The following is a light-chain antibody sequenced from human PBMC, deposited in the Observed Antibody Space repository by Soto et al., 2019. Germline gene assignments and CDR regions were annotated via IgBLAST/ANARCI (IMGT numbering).Light chain of an antibody. CDR3: QSYDSSLGGGV. V-gene: IGLV1-40*01. CDR2: GNN. CDR1: SSNIGAGYD. Sequence: QSVLTQPPSVSGAPGQRVTISCTGSSSNIGAGYDVHWYQQLPGTAPKLLIFGNNNRPSGVPDRFSGSKSGTSASLAITGLQAEDEADYYCQSYDSSLGGGVFGGGTQLTVL. J-gene: IGLJ3*02.